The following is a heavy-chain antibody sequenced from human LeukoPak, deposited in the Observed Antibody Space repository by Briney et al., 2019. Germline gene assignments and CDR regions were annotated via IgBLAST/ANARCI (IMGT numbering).Heavy chain of an antibody. J-gene: IGHJ4*02. V-gene: IGHV3-30*04. CDR3: ARSRGYFGAFLHADYFGY. Sequence: GGSLRLSCAASGFTFSTYAMHWVRQAPGKGLEWVAVISYDGSNKYYADSVKGRFTISRDNSKNTLYLQMNSLRPEDTAVYYRARSRGYFGAFLHADYFGYWGQGTLVTVSS. D-gene: IGHD3-10*01. CDR1: GFTFSTYA. CDR2: ISYDGSNK.